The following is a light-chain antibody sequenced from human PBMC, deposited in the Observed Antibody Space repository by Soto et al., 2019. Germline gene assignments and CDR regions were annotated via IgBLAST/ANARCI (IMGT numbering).Light chain of an antibody. CDR2: DTS. V-gene: IGKV3-15*01. Sequence: EILLTQSPATLSLSPGERATLTCRASQSVSSYLAWYQQKPGQAPRLLIYDTSTRATGIRARFIGGGSVTEFTLTISSLQSVDFALYYCQQYEKWPPSITFGQGTRLEIK. CDR1: QSVSSY. J-gene: IGKJ5*01. CDR3: QQYEKWPPSIT.